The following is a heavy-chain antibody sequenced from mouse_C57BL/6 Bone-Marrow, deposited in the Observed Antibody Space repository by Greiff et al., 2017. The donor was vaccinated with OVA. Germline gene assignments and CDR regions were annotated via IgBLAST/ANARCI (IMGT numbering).Heavy chain of an antibody. J-gene: IGHJ3*01. V-gene: IGHV1-81*01. Sequence: QVQLQQSGAELVRPGASVKLSCKASGYTFTSYGISWVKQRPGQGLEWIGEIYPRSGNTYYNEKFKGKATLTADKSSSTAYMELRSLTSEDTAVYCCAMGGYYYGSSEGWFAYWGQGTLVTVSA. D-gene: IGHD1-1*01. CDR2: IYPRSGNT. CDR1: GYTFTSYG. CDR3: AMGGYYYGSSEGWFAY.